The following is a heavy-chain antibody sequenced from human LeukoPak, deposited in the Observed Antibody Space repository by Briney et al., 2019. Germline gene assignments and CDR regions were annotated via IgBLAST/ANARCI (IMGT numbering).Heavy chain of an antibody. J-gene: IGHJ4*02. V-gene: IGHV4-34*01. Sequence: SETLSLTCAVYGASLSGYYWSWIRQPPGKGLQWIGEVAHKGPTVYSPTLNRKYNPSFKSRVTISVDTSKNQFSLKLSSVTAADTAVYYCARDGQYYYDSSGYYPLFDYWGQGTLVTVSS. CDR3: ARDGQYYYDSSGYYPLFDY. CDR1: GASLSGYY. D-gene: IGHD3-22*01. CDR2: VAHKGPT.